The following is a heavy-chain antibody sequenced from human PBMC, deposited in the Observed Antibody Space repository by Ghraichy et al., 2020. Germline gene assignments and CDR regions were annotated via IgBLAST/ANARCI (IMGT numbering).Heavy chain of an antibody. CDR2: INHSGST. Sequence: SETLSLTCAVYGGSFSGYYWSWIRQPPGKGLEWIGEINHSGSTNYNPSLKSRVTISVDTSKNQFSLKLSSVTAADTAVYYCAREGGLEIFGVSQGGYYYYYMDVWGKGTTVTVSS. CDR3: AREGGLEIFGVSQGGYYYYYMDV. CDR1: GGSFSGYY. V-gene: IGHV4-34*01. D-gene: IGHD3-3*01. J-gene: IGHJ6*03.